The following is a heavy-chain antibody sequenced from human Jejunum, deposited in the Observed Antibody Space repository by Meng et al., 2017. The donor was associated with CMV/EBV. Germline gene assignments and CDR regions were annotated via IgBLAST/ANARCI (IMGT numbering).Heavy chain of an antibody. CDR2: FNAVNVNT. J-gene: IGHJ4*02. Sequence: KASGYTFTSYSIQWVRQAPGQRLEWMGWFNAVNVNTKYSQKFQDRLTITRDTSASTVYMELRSLRSEDTAVYYCARDRDYLDSSHLYWGQGTLVTVSS. CDR3: ARDRDYLDSSHLY. D-gene: IGHD3-22*01. CDR1: GYTFTSYS. V-gene: IGHV1-3*01.